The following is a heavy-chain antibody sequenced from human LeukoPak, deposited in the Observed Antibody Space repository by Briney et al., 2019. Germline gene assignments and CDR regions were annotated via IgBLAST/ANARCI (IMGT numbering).Heavy chain of an antibody. D-gene: IGHD1-26*01. J-gene: IGHJ4*02. Sequence: PGGSLRLSCAASGFTFSSYGMHWVRQAPGKGLEWVAFIRYDGSNKYYADSVKGRFTISRDNSKNTLYLQMNSLRAEDTAVYYCAKGGHEWEQSRADYWGQGTLVTVSS. CDR1: GFTFSSYG. V-gene: IGHV3-30*02. CDR3: AKGGHEWEQSRADY. CDR2: IRYDGSNK.